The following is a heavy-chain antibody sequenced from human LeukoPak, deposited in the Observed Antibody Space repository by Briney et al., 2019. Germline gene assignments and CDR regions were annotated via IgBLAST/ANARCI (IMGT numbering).Heavy chain of an antibody. CDR2: IYYGGST. CDR1: GDSISSYY. V-gene: IGHV4-59*12. J-gene: IGHJ4*02. D-gene: IGHD3-22*01. Sequence: SETLSLTCTVSGDSISSYYWSWIRQPPGKGLEWIGYIYYGGSTNYNPSLKSRVTISVDTSKNQFSLKLSSVTAADTAVYYCARGLAGYYDSSGYYYFFDYWGQGTLVTVSS. CDR3: ARGLAGYYDSSGYYYFFDY.